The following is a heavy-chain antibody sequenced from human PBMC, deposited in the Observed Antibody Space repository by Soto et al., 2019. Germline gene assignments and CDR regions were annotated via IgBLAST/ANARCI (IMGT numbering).Heavy chain of an antibody. V-gene: IGHV3-74*01. CDR1: GFTFSSYW. J-gene: IGHJ4*02. Sequence: EEQLVESGGGLVQPGGSLRLSCAASGFTFSSYWMHWVRQAPGKGLVWVSRINPGGSITAYADSVKGRFTISRDNAKNTLDVQMNSMRGDDTAVYYCARVPTVKPGVWNYWGQGTLVTVSS. CDR3: ARVPTVKPGVWNY. CDR2: INPGGSIT. D-gene: IGHD2-21*01.